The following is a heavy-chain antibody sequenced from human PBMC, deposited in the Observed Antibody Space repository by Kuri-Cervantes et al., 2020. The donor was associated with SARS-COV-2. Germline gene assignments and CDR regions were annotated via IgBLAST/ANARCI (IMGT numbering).Heavy chain of an antibody. Sequence: GGSLRLSCAASGFTFSSYEMNWVRQAPGKGLEWVSYISSSGSTIYYADSVKGRFTISRDNAKNSLYLQMNSLRAEDTAVYYCARWDDFWSGNNYGMDVWGQGTTVTVSS. D-gene: IGHD3-3*01. CDR3: ARWDDFWSGNNYGMDV. CDR2: ISSSGSTI. V-gene: IGHV3-48*03. CDR1: GFTFSSYE. J-gene: IGHJ6*02.